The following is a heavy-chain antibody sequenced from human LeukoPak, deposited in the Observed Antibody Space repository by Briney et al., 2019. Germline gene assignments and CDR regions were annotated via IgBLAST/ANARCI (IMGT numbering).Heavy chain of an antibody. CDR3: ARDRRYSTPRDDAFDI. D-gene: IGHD6-13*01. J-gene: IGHJ3*02. Sequence: GGSLRLSCAASGFTFSSYSMNWVRQAPGKGLEWVSSISSSSSYIYYADSVKGRFTISRDNAKNSLYLQMNSLRAEDTAVHYCARDRRYSTPRDDAFDIWGQGTMVTVSS. CDR2: ISSSSSYI. V-gene: IGHV3-21*01. CDR1: GFTFSSYS.